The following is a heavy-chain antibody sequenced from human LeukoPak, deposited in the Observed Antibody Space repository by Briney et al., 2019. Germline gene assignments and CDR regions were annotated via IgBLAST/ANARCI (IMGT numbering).Heavy chain of an antibody. D-gene: IGHD5-18*01. Sequence: PGGSLRLSCVASGFPFSTYAMHWVCQAPGKGLEYVSGISSNGSNTNYADSVEGRFTISRDNSKNTLYLRMGSPRLEDMAVYYCARVSGYSYGQWGQGTLVTVSS. CDR2: ISSNGSNT. CDR3: ARVSGYSYGQ. V-gene: IGHV3-64*02. CDR1: GFPFSTYA. J-gene: IGHJ4*02.